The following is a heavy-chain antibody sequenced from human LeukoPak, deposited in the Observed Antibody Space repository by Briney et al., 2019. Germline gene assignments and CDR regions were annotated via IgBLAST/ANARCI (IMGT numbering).Heavy chain of an antibody. Sequence: PSETLSLTCTVSGGSISSYYWSWIRQPPGKGLEWIGYIYYSGSTNYNPSLKSRVTISVDTSKNQFSLKLSSVTAADTAVYYCASAYDSSGYSYYYWGQGTLVTVSS. D-gene: IGHD3-22*01. CDR3: ASAYDSSGYSYYY. J-gene: IGHJ4*02. V-gene: IGHV4-59*01. CDR1: GGSISSYY. CDR2: IYYSGST.